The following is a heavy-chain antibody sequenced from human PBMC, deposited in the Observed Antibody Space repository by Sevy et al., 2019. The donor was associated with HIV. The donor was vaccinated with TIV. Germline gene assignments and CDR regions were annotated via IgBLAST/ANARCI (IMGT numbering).Heavy chain of an antibody. Sequence: GGSLRLSCAASGFTFSSYSMNWVRQAPGKGLEWVSYISSSSSTIYYADSVTGRFTISRDNAKNSLYLQMNSLRAEDTAVYYCARVTSGNDYWGQGTLVTVSS. J-gene: IGHJ4*02. D-gene: IGHD1-26*01. CDR1: GFTFSSYS. CDR2: ISSSSSTI. CDR3: ARVTSGNDY. V-gene: IGHV3-48*01.